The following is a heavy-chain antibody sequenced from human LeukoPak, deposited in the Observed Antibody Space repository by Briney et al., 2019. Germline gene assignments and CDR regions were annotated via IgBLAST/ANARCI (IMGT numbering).Heavy chain of an antibody. Sequence: GASVKVSGKASGYTFTSYGISWVRQAPGQGLEWMGWISAYTGNANYAQKLQGRVTMTTDTSTSTAYMELSSLRSEDTAVYYCARGRLGYRSGYYDSSGKDTYYYYYYMDVWGKGTTVTISS. D-gene: IGHD3-22*01. CDR3: ARGRLGYRSGYYDSSGKDTYYYYYYMDV. CDR1: GYTFTSYG. CDR2: ISAYTGNA. V-gene: IGHV1-18*01. J-gene: IGHJ6*03.